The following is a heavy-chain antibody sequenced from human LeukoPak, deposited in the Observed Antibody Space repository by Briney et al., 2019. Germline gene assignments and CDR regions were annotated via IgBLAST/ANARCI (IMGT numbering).Heavy chain of an antibody. D-gene: IGHD3-10*01. CDR3: ARGGGLLWFGELLFNWFDP. CDR2: IIPIFGTA. J-gene: IGHJ5*02. V-gene: IGHV1-69*01. Sequence: SAKVSCKASGGTFSSYAISWVRQAPGQGLEWMGGIIPIFGTANYAQKFQGRVTITADESTSTAYMELSSLRSEDTAVYYCARGGGLLWFGELLFNWFDPWGQGTLVTVSS. CDR1: GGTFSSYA.